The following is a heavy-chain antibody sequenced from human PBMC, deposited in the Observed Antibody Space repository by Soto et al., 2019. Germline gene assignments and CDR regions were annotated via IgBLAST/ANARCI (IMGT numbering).Heavy chain of an antibody. Sequence: QEELQESGPGLVKHSGTLSLTCAVSGGSISSSNWWSWVRQTPGKGLEWIGEIYHSGSTNYNPSLKSRVTISVDKSKNQFSLKLSSLTAADTAVYYCARDRLDSSSWSPFDYWGQGTLVTVSS. V-gene: IGHV4-4*02. D-gene: IGHD6-13*01. CDR2: IYHSGST. CDR3: ARDRLDSSSWSPFDY. CDR1: GGSISSSNW. J-gene: IGHJ4*02.